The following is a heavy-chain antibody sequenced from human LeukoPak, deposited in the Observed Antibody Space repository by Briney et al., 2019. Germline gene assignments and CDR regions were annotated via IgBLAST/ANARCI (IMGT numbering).Heavy chain of an antibody. J-gene: IGHJ4*02. Sequence: ASVKVSCKASGGTFTSYAISWVRQAPGQGLEWMGGIIPIFGTANYAQKFQGRVTITADESTSTAYMELSSLRSEDTAVYYCASRECSGGSCYSGKFDYWGQGTLVTASS. V-gene: IGHV1-69*13. CDR2: IIPIFGTA. CDR3: ASRECSGGSCYSGKFDY. CDR1: GGTFTSYA. D-gene: IGHD2-15*01.